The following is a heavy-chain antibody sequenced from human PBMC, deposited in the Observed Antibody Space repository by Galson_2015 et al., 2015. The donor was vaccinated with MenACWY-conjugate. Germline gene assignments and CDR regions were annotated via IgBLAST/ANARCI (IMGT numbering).Heavy chain of an antibody. V-gene: IGHV3-23*01. J-gene: IGHJ6*02. D-gene: IGHD5-12*01. CDR3: AKPRGIVATIHGGMDV. CDR2: ISGSGAST. Sequence: SLRLSCAASGFTFSTYWMHWVRQAPGEGLEWVSTISGSGASTYYADSVKGRFTISRDKSKSTLYLQMNSLRAEDTAVYYCAKPRGIVATIHGGMDVWGQGTTVTVSS. CDR1: GFTFSTYW.